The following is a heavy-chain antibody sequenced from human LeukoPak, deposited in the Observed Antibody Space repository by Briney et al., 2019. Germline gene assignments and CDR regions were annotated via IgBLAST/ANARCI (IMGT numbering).Heavy chain of an antibody. D-gene: IGHD4-17*01. Sequence: PGGSLRLSCAASGFTFSSYAMSWVRQAPGKGLEWVSAISGSGGSTYYADSVKGRFTISRDNSKNTLYLQMNSLRAEGTAVYYCAKDALRYYYGDSLGYWGQGTLVTVSS. CDR3: AKDALRYYYGDSLGY. CDR1: GFTFSSYA. V-gene: IGHV3-23*01. J-gene: IGHJ4*02. CDR2: ISGSGGST.